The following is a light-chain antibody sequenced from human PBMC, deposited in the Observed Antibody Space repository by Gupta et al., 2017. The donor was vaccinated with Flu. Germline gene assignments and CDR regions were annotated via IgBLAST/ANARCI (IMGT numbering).Light chain of an antibody. CDR2: DTS. Sequence: QSPATLSLSSGERATLSCRASKSLRSYLAWYQQKPGQAPRLLIYDTSKMATGIPARFSGSGSGTDFTLTIDTLEPEDSAMYYCQQRSHWRLTFGQGTRLEIK. CDR1: KSLRSY. CDR3: QQRSHWRLT. J-gene: IGKJ5*01. V-gene: IGKV3-11*01.